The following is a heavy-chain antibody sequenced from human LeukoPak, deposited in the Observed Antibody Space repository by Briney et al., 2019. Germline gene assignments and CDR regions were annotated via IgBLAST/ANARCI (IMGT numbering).Heavy chain of an antibody. CDR3: ARGGYLFDY. J-gene: IGHJ4*02. V-gene: IGHV4-59*01. Sequence: SETLSLTCTVSGGLIRDFYWSWIRLPPGKGLEWIGYTYYSGSTSYNPSLQSRVAISVDMSKNQFSLKLSSVTAADTAVYYCARGGYLFDYWGQGTLVTVSS. CDR1: GGLIRDFY. CDR2: TYYSGST. D-gene: IGHD5-12*01.